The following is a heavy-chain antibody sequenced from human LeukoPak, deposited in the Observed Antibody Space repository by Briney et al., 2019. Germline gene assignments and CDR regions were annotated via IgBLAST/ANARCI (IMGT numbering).Heavy chain of an antibody. J-gene: IGHJ3*02. CDR2: IYYSGST. V-gene: IGHV4-59*08. CDR3: ARSDSGWSWGAFDI. D-gene: IGHD6-19*01. CDR1: GGSISSYY. Sequence: SETLSLTCTVSGGSISSYYWSWIRQPPGKGLEWIGYIYYSGSTNYNPSLKSRVTISVDTSKNQFSLKLSSVTAADTAVYYCARSDSGWSWGAFDIWGQGTMVTVSS.